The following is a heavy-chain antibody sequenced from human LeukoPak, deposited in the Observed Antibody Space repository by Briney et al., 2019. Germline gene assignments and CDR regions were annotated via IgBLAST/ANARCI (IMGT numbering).Heavy chain of an antibody. CDR1: GYSFTSYW. CDR2: IYPGDSDT. Sequence: GESLKISCKGFGYSFTSYWIGWVRQMPGKGLEWMGIIYPGDSDTRYSPSFQGQVTISADKSISTAYLQWSSLKASDTAMYYCARHRTWELPGPPGWFDPWGQGTLVTVSS. D-gene: IGHD1-26*01. V-gene: IGHV5-51*01. CDR3: ARHRTWELPGPPGWFDP. J-gene: IGHJ5*02.